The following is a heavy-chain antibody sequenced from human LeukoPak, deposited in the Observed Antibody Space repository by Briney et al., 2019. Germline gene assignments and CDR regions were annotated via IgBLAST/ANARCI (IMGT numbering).Heavy chain of an antibody. V-gene: IGHV1-69*05. D-gene: IGHD2-21*02. CDR2: IIPIFGTA. CDR3: ARDREVATTYDPQDYAFDI. CDR1: GGTFSSYA. J-gene: IGHJ3*02. Sequence: GASVKVSCKASGGTFSSYAISWVRQAPGQGLEWMGRIIPIFGTANYAQKFQGRVTITTDESTSTAYMELSSLRSEDTAVYYCARDREVATTYDPQDYAFDIWGQGTMVTVSS.